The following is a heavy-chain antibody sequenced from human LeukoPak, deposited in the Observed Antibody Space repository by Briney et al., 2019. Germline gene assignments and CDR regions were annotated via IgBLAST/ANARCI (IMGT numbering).Heavy chain of an antibody. CDR3: ARGGLYSGSYSYYYYYYMDV. J-gene: IGHJ6*03. CDR1: GGSISSYY. V-gene: IGHV4-4*07. Sequence: PSETLSLTCTVSGGSISSYYWSWIRQPAGKGLEWIGRIYTSGSTNYNPSLKSRVTMSVDTSKNQFSLKLSSVTAADTAVYYCARGGLYSGSYSYYYYYYMDVWGKGTTVTVSS. CDR2: IYTSGST. D-gene: IGHD1-26*01.